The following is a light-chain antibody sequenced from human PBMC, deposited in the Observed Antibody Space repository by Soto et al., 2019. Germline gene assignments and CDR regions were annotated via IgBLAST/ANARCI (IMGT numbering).Light chain of an antibody. CDR1: QSVSSY. CDR3: QQSSNLYT. CDR2: DAS. Sequence: EIVLTQSPATLSLSPGERATLSCSASQSVSSYLAWYQQKPGQAPRLLIYDASNRATGIPARFSGSGSGTDFTLTISSLEPEDFAVYYCQQSSNLYTFGQGTKLEIK. J-gene: IGKJ2*01. V-gene: IGKV3-11*01.